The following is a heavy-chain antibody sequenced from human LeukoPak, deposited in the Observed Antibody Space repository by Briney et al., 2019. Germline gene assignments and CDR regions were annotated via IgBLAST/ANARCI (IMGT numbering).Heavy chain of an antibody. D-gene: IGHD5-18*01. CDR3: AKRTGRDTREY. Sequence: GGSLRLSCAASGFTLSNAWMNWVRQAPGKGLEWVSAISSSGGSTFYAESVKGRVSISRDNSNNTLYLQMNSLRAEDTAVYYCAKRTGRDTREYWGQGTLVTVSS. J-gene: IGHJ4*02. V-gene: IGHV3-23*01. CDR2: ISSSGGST. CDR1: GFTLSNAW.